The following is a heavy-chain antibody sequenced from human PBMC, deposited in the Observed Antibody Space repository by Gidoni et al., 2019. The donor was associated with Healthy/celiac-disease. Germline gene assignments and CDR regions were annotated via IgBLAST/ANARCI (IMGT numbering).Heavy chain of an antibody. D-gene: IGHD2-2*01. CDR3: AKDVRGPYQPLRKNNWFDP. J-gene: IGHJ5*02. CDR2: ISYDGSNK. V-gene: IGHV3-30*18. Sequence: QVQLVESGGGVVQPGRSLRLSCAASGFTFSSYGMHWVRPAPGKGLEWVAVISYDGSNKYYADSVKGRFTISRDNSKNTLYLQMNSLRAEDTAVYYCAKDVRGPYQPLRKNNWFDPWGQGTLVTVSS. CDR1: GFTFSSYG.